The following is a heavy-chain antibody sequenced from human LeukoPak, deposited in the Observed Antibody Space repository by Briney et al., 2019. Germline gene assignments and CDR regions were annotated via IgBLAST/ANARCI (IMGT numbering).Heavy chain of an antibody. CDR3: ARDRINSGWYGGGY. J-gene: IGHJ4*02. CDR1: GYTFTGYY. Sequence: ASVKVSCKASGYTFTGYYMHWVRQAPGQGLEWMGWINPNSGGTNYAQKFQGRVTMTRDTSISTAYMELSRLRSDDTAVYYCARDRINSGWYGGGYWGQGTLVTVSS. CDR2: INPNSGGT. D-gene: IGHD6-19*01. V-gene: IGHV1-2*02.